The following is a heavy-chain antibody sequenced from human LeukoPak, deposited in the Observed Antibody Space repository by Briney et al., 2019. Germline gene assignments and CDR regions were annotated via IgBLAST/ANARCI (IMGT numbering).Heavy chain of an antibody. Sequence: ASVKVSCKASGYTFTSYYMHWVRQAPGQGLEWMGWINPNSGGTNYAQKFQGRVTMTRDTSISTAYMELSRLRSDDTAVYYCARKAVIPGPPDYWGQGTLVTVSS. CDR2: INPNSGGT. J-gene: IGHJ4*02. CDR3: ARKAVIPGPPDY. V-gene: IGHV1-2*02. CDR1: GYTFTSYY. D-gene: IGHD2-21*01.